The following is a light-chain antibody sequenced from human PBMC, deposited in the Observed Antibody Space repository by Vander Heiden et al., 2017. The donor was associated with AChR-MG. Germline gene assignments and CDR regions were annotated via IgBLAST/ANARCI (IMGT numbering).Light chain of an antibody. Sequence: AVQITQSPSSLSASTGDRVTITCRTSQAISNYVAWYQQKPGKAPRLLIYGASILQNGVPSRFVGSVSGTDFTLTINFLQSEDFATYYCQQDDSYPRTFGQGTKVEIK. J-gene: IGKJ1*01. CDR3: QQDDSYPRT. V-gene: IGKV1-8*01. CDR2: GAS. CDR1: QAISNY.